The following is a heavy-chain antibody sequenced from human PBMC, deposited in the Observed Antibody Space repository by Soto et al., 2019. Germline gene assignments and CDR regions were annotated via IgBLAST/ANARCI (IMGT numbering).Heavy chain of an antibody. CDR3: ARGPKIRSYYDFWSGYYMDFDY. Sequence: SETLSLTCAVYGGSFSGYYWSWIRQPPGKGLEWIGEINHSGSTNYNPSLKSRVTISVDTSKNQFSLKLSSVTAADTAVYYCARGPKIRSYYDFWSGYYMDFDYWGQGTLVTAPQ. D-gene: IGHD3-3*01. CDR2: INHSGST. CDR1: GGSFSGYY. V-gene: IGHV4-34*01. J-gene: IGHJ4*02.